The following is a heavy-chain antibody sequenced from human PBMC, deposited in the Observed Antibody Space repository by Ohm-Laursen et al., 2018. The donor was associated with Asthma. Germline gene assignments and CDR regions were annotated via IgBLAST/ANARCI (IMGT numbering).Heavy chain of an antibody. CDR2: ISWDSGTI. D-gene: IGHD4-17*01. Sequence: SLRLSCAASGFIFDDYAMHWVRQVPGKGLEWVSGISWDSGTIVQADSVKGRFTISRDNAKNSLYLQMNSLRAKDTALYYCARDSQAMVTTEGLYFGMDVWGQGTTVTVSS. CDR1: GFIFDDYA. CDR3: ARDSQAMVTTEGLYFGMDV. J-gene: IGHJ6*02. V-gene: IGHV3-9*01.